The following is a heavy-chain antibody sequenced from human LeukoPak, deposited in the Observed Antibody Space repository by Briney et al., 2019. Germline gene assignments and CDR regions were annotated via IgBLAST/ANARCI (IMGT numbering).Heavy chain of an antibody. CDR3: ALLAVARDFDH. CDR2: ISSGAITM. D-gene: IGHD6-19*01. J-gene: IGHJ5*02. CDR1: GFMFRSFE. Sequence: GGSLRLSCAASGFMFRSFEMYWVRQAPGKGLEWIAYISSGAITMYYADSVKGRFTISRDDAKNSLFLQMNSLRAGDTAVYYCALLAVARDFDHWGQRTLDSVSS. V-gene: IGHV3-48*03.